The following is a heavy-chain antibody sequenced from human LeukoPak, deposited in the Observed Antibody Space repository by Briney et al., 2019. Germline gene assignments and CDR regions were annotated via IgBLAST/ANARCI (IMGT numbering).Heavy chain of an antibody. CDR1: GFTFSSYS. CDR2: ISSSSSYI. V-gene: IGHV3-21*01. Sequence: PGGSLRLSCAASGFTFSSYSMNWVRQAPGKGLEWVSSISSSSSYIYYADSVKGRFTISRDNAKNSLYLQMNSLRAEDTAVYYCARDSYCGGDCYYSPPFDYWGQGTLVTVSS. J-gene: IGHJ4*02. D-gene: IGHD2-21*01. CDR3: ARDSYCGGDCYYSPPFDY.